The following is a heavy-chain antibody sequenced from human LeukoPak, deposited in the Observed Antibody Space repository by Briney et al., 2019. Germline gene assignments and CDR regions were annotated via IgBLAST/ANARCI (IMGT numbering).Heavy chain of an antibody. CDR2: IYHSGST. J-gene: IGHJ4*02. CDR3: ASEYFDWLSPTYY. V-gene: IGHV4-38-2*02. CDR1: GYSISSGYY. D-gene: IGHD3-9*01. Sequence: SETLSLTCTVSGYSISSGYYWGWIRQPPGKGLEWIGSIYHSGSTYYNPSLKSRVTISVDTSKNQFSLKLSSVTAADTAVYYWASEYFDWLSPTYYWGQGTLVTVSS.